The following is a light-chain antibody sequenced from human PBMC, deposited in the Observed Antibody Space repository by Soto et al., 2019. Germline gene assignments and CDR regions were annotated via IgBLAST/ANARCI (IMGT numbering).Light chain of an antibody. Sequence: EIVLTQSPATLSLSPGERATLSCRASQSVSGFLAWYQQKPGQAPRLLIFDASNRAAGIPARFSGRGSGTDFTLSISSLEPEDFAVYYCQQRGNWPLTFGGGTKVEIK. CDR2: DAS. CDR1: QSVSGF. J-gene: IGKJ4*01. V-gene: IGKV3-11*01. CDR3: QQRGNWPLT.